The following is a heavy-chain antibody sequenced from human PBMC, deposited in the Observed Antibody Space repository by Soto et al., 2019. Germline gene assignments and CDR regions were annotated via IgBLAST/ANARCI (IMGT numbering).Heavy chain of an antibody. CDR3: AKHLPTVGYSYGFLFTGGTYYFDY. D-gene: IGHD5-18*01. CDR1: GFTFSSYA. J-gene: IGHJ4*02. Sequence: GGSLRLSCAASGFTFSSYAMSWVRQAPGKGLEWVSAISGSGGSTYYADSVKGRFTISRDNSKNTLYLQMNSLRAEDTAVYYCAKHLPTVGYSYGFLFTGGTYYFDYWGQGTLVTVSS. CDR2: ISGSGGST. V-gene: IGHV3-23*01.